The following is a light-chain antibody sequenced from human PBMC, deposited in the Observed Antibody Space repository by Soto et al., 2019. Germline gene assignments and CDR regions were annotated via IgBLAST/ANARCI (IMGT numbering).Light chain of an antibody. CDR1: SSDVGGYHY. CDR2: DVS. CDR3: SSYTSSSTPVV. J-gene: IGLJ2*01. V-gene: IGLV2-14*01. Sequence: QSALTQPASVSGSPGQSITISCTGTSSDVGGYHYVSWYQQHPGKAPKLMLYDVSNRPSGVSNRFSGSKSGNTASLTISGLQAEDEADYYCSSYTSSSTPVVFGGGTKVTVL.